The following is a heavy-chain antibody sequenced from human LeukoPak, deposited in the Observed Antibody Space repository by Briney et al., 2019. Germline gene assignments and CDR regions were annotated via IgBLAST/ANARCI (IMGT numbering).Heavy chain of an antibody. CDR1: GFTFSSFG. CDR2: IWYDVSNK. D-gene: IGHD3-9*01. Sequence: GGSLRLSCAASGFTFSSFGMHWVRQAPRKGLEWVAVIWYDVSNKYYGDSVKGRFTMSRDNSKNTLYLQLNKLRAEDTGGYYCARDPEPASHYDVLSGSDFFEIWGQRTMVTVSS. J-gene: IGHJ3*02. V-gene: IGHV3-33*01. CDR3: ARDPEPASHYDVLSGSDFFEI.